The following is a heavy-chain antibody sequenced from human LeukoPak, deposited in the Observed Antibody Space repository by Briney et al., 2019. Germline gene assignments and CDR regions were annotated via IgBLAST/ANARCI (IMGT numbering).Heavy chain of an antibody. CDR1: GFTVSSNY. CDR3: ARGGDYPTYYYYMDV. Sequence: PGGSLRLSCAASGFTVSSNYMSWVRQAPGKGLEWVSVIYSGDNTDYADSVKGRFTISRDNSKNTLYLQMNSLRADDTAVYYCARGGDYPTYYYYMDVWGKGTTVTIAS. CDR2: IYSGDNT. J-gene: IGHJ6*03. D-gene: IGHD4-17*01. V-gene: IGHV3-66*01.